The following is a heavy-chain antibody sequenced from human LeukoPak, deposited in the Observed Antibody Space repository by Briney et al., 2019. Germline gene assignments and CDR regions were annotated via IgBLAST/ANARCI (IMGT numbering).Heavy chain of an antibody. D-gene: IGHD5-12*01. CDR2: LSPNSGKS. Sequence: ASVKVSCKVSGYTLTELSMHWVRQATGQGLEWMGWLSPNSGKSGYAQKFQGRVTMTRDTSINTAYMELSSLRSEDTAVYFCVAGYALSGFDCWGQGTLVTVSS. J-gene: IGHJ4*02. V-gene: IGHV1-8*01. CDR1: GYTLTELS. CDR3: VAGYALSGFDC.